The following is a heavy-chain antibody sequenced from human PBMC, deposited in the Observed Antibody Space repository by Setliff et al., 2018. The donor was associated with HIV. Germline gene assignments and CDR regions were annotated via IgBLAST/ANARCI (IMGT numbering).Heavy chain of an antibody. CDR2: IYPTGKT. CDR3: AKEGNSVDNWLDP. Sequence: SETLSLTCTVSGDPIFIGGYYWSWIRQHPGGGLEWIGYIYPTGKTYYNPSLQSRIIMSLDMSQNQFSLKLSSVTAADTAVYYCAKEGNSVDNWLDPWGPGTLVTVSS. D-gene: IGHD1-26*01. J-gene: IGHJ5*02. V-gene: IGHV4-31*03. CDR1: GDPIFIGGYY.